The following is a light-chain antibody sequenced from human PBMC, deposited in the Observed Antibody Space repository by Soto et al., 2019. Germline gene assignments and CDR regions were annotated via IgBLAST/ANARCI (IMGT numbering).Light chain of an antibody. Sequence: DIQMTQSPSTLSASVGDRVTITCRASQSVSTRLAWYQQKPGKAPKLLIYDASSLRTGVPSRFSGSGSGAEFTLTISSLQPDDFATYYCQQYQSYSETFGHGTKV. CDR3: QQYQSYSET. J-gene: IGKJ1*01. V-gene: IGKV1-5*01. CDR2: DAS. CDR1: QSVSTR.